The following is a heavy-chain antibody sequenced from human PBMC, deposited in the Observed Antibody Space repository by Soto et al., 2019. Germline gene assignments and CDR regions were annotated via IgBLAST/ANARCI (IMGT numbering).Heavy chain of an antibody. V-gene: IGHV1-3*01. D-gene: IGHD6-6*01. CDR2: INAGNGNT. CDR1: GYTFTGYY. Sequence: ASVKVSCKASGYTFTGYYIHWVRQAPGQGLEWMGWINAGNGNTKYSQKFQGRVTITRDTSASTAYMELSSLRSEDTAVYYCARRSSSSDTSYYYYYMDVWGKGTTVTVSS. CDR3: ARRSSSSDTSYYYYYMDV. J-gene: IGHJ6*03.